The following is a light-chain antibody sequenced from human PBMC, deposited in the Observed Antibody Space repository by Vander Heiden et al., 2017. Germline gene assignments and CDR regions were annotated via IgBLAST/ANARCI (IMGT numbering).Light chain of an antibody. V-gene: IGKV3-15*01. Sequence: ETVMTHSPATLYVSPGERATPACRASQSVSSNLARYQQKPGQAPRLLIYGASTRATSIPARFSGSGSGTEFTLTISSLQSEDFAVYYCQQYNNWPPITFGQGTRLEIK. CDR1: QSVSSN. CDR3: QQYNNWPPIT. J-gene: IGKJ5*01. CDR2: GAS.